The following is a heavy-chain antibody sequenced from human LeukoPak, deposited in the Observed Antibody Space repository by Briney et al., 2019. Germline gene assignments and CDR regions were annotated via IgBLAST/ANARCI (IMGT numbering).Heavy chain of an antibody. CDR3: VKDYNWNIFHY. V-gene: IGHV3-64D*09. D-gene: IGHD1/OR15-1a*01. J-gene: IGHJ4*02. CDR1: GFTFSSYA. CDR2: ISSNGGST. Sequence: GGSLRLSCSASGFTFSSYAMHWVRQAPGKGLEYVSAISSNGGSTYYADSVKCRFTISRDNSKNTLYLQMSSLRAEDTAVYYCVKDYNWNIFHYWGQGTLVTVSS.